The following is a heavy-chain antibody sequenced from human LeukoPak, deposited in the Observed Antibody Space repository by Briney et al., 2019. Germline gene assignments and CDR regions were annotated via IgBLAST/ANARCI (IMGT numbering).Heavy chain of an antibody. V-gene: IGHV3-48*04. Sequence: GGSLRLSCAASGFTFSSYSMNWVRQAPGKGLEWVSYISSSSSTIYYADSVKGRFTISRDNAKNSLYLQMNSLRAEDTAVYYCARGTIFGVVTATTYWGQGTLVTVSS. J-gene: IGHJ4*02. CDR1: GFTFSSYS. D-gene: IGHD3-3*01. CDR3: ARGTIFGVVTATTY. CDR2: ISSSSSTI.